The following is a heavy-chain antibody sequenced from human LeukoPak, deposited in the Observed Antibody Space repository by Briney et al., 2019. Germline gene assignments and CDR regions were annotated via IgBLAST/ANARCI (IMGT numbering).Heavy chain of an antibody. D-gene: IGHD2-2*01. CDR1: GFTFSSYE. J-gene: IGHJ4*02. CDR2: ISSSGSTI. CDR3: ARVGWGKYQLPNYFDC. V-gene: IGHV3-48*03. Sequence: PGGSLRLSCAASGFTFSSYEMNWVRQAPGKGLEWVSYISSSGSTIYYADSVKGRFTISRDNAKNSLYLQMNSLRAEDTAVYYCARVGWGKYQLPNYFDCWGQGTLVTVSS.